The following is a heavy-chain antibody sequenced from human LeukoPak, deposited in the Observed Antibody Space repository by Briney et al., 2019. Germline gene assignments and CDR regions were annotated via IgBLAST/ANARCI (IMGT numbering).Heavy chain of an antibody. J-gene: IGHJ5*02. D-gene: IGHD2-8*01. CDR3: ARVPPANGSRWFDP. Sequence: SETLSLTCAVSGGSISSGRYSWSWIRQPPGKGLEWIGYIYHSGSTYYNPSLKSRVTISVDRTKNQFSLKLSSVTAADTAVYYCARVPPANGSRWFDPWGQGTLVSVSS. V-gene: IGHV4-30-2*01. CDR2: IYHSGST. CDR1: GGSISSGRYS.